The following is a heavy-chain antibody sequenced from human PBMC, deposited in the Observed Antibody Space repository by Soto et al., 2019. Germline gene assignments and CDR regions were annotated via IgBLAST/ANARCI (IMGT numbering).Heavy chain of an antibody. D-gene: IGHD2-15*01. Sequence: SETLSLTCTVSGGSIYRSGYYWGWIRQPPGRGLEWIGNIDYNGVTYSNPSLKSRVTISRDTSKNQFSLKLTSVTAADTALYYCGKVLVGATGHTDSDSWGPGTRVTVSA. J-gene: IGHJ4*02. CDR3: GKVLVGATGHTDSDS. CDR1: GGSIYRSGYY. V-gene: IGHV4-39*01. CDR2: IDYNGVT.